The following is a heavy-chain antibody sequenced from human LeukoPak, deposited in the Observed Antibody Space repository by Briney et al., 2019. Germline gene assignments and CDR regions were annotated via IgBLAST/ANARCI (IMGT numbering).Heavy chain of an antibody. D-gene: IGHD5-18*01. V-gene: IGHV3-23*01. CDR3: AKDRGYSYGYFGY. CDR1: GFTFSSYA. Sequence: PGGSLRLSCAASGFTFSSYAMSWVRQAPGKGLEWVSAIRGSGGSTYYADSVKGRFTISRDNSKNTLYLQMNSLRAEDTAVYYCAKDRGYSYGYFGYWGQGTLVTVSS. CDR2: IRGSGGST. J-gene: IGHJ4*02.